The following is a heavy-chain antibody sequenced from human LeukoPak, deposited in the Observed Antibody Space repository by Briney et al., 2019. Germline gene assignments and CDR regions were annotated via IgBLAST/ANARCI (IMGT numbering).Heavy chain of an antibody. Sequence: PGGSLRLSCAASGFTFNSYAMNWVRQAPGKGLEWVSTISGSGANTYYADSVKGRFTISRDNSKNTLYLQLNSLRAEDTAVYYCAKGRGITIAAPFAYWGQGTLVTVSS. V-gene: IGHV3-23*01. D-gene: IGHD6-13*01. CDR1: GFTFNSYA. CDR3: AKGRGITIAAPFAY. CDR2: ISGSGANT. J-gene: IGHJ4*02.